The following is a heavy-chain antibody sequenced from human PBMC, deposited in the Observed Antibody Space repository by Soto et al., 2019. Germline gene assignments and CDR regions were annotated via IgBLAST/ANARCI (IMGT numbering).Heavy chain of an antibody. CDR1: GGSISSGGYY. CDR2: IYYSGST. Sequence: QVQLQESGPGLVKPSQTLSLTCTVSGGSISSGGYYWSWIRQHPGKGLEWIGYIYYSGSTYYNPSLKSRVTISVDTSKNQFSLKLSSVTAADTAVYYCARGGRDYYGSGSYNNWFDPWGQGTLVTVSS. V-gene: IGHV4-31*03. D-gene: IGHD3-10*01. CDR3: ARGGRDYYGSGSYNNWFDP. J-gene: IGHJ5*02.